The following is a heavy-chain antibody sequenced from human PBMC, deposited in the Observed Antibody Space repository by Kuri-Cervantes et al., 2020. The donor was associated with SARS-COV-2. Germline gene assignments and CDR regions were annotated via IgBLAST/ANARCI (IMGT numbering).Heavy chain of an antibody. V-gene: IGHV1-3*01. CDR1: GYTFTNYA. CDR2: ISAGNGNT. Sequence: ASVKVSCKASGYTFTNYAMHWVRQAPGQRLEWMGWISAGNGNTKYSQKFQGRVTITRDASASISYMELSSLRSEDTALYYCAKDPRSSGWPNYFDYWGQGTLVTVSS. J-gene: IGHJ4*02. CDR3: AKDPRSSGWPNYFDY. D-gene: IGHD6-19*01.